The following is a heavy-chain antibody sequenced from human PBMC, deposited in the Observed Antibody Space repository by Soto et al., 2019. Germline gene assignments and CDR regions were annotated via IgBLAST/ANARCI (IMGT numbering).Heavy chain of an antibody. V-gene: IGHV3-30-3*01. Sequence: QVQLVGSGGGVVQPGTSLRLSCAASGFTFSIYAMHWVRQAPEKGLEWVAVISSAGTNKNHADSVRGRFSISRDNSNNMLYLQVDYMRVDDTAVYYCVRNNSEAGWGQFDYWGQGILVTVSS. J-gene: IGHJ4*02. CDR1: GFTFSIYA. CDR3: VRNNSEAGWGQFDY. CDR2: ISSAGTNK. D-gene: IGHD3-16*01.